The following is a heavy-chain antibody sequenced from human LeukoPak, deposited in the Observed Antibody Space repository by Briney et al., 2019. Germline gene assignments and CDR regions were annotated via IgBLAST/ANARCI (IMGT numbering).Heavy chain of an antibody. CDR1: GFTVSSNY. J-gene: IGHJ4*02. D-gene: IGHD4-17*01. CDR2: IYSGGST. Sequence: GGSLRLSCAASGFTVSSNYMSWVRQAPGKGLEWVSVIYSGGSTYYADSVKGRFTISRDNSKNTLYLQMNSLRAEDTAVYYCASSTVTTNPDYWGQGTLVTVSS. CDR3: ASSTVTTNPDY. V-gene: IGHV3-53*01.